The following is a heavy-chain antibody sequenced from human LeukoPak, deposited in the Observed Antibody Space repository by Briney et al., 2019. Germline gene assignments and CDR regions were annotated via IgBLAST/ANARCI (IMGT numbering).Heavy chain of an antibody. Sequence: PSETLSLTCTVSGGSISSYYWSWIRQPPGKGLEWIGYIYCSGSTNYNPSLKSRVTISVDTSKNQFSLKLSSVTAADTAVYYCARDGIHDYGDHYFDYWGQGTLVTVSS. V-gene: IGHV4-59*01. CDR3: ARDGIHDYGDHYFDY. D-gene: IGHD4-17*01. CDR2: IYCSGST. J-gene: IGHJ4*02. CDR1: GGSISSYY.